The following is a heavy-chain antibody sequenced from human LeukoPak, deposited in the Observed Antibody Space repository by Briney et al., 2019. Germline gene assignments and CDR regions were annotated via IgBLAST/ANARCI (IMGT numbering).Heavy chain of an antibody. D-gene: IGHD6-13*01. J-gene: IGHJ6*03. CDR1: GFTFSSYA. CDR3: AKGGDSSSWYFPDYYYYYYMDV. V-gene: IGHV3-23*01. CDR2: ISGSGGST. Sequence: GGSLRLSCAASGFTFSSYAMSWVRQAPGKVLEWVSAISGSGGSTYYADSVKGRFTISRDNSKNTLYLQMNSLRAEDTAVYYCAKGGDSSSWYFPDYYYYYYMDVWGKGTTVTVSS.